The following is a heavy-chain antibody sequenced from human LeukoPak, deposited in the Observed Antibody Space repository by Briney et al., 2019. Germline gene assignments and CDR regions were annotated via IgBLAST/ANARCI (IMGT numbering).Heavy chain of an antibody. CDR1: GFTFSDYY. CDR2: ISRSGSTI. V-gene: IGHV3-11*04. Sequence: GGTLRLSCAASGFTFSDYYRSWIRQAPGKGLEWVSYISRSGSTIYYADSVKGRFTISRDNAKNSLYLQMNSLRAEDTVFFFRQRTAYEILSLYYYYYMDVWGKGTTVTVSS. D-gene: IGHD3-9*01. J-gene: IGHJ6*03. CDR3: QRTAYEILSLYYYYYMDV.